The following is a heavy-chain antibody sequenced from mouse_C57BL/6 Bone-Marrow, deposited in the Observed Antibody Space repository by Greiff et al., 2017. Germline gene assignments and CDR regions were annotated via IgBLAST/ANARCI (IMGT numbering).Heavy chain of an antibody. CDR1: GYTFTNYW. CDR2: IYPGGGYT. J-gene: IGHJ3*01. CDR3: AREDDYDHVSFAY. D-gene: IGHD2-4*01. Sequence: VQLQQSGAELVRPGTSLKMSCTASGYTFTNYWIGWAHQRPGHGLEWIGDIYPGGGYTNYNEKFKGKATLTADKSSSTAYMQFSSLTSEDSAIYYCAREDDYDHVSFAYWGQGTLVTVSA. V-gene: IGHV1-63*01.